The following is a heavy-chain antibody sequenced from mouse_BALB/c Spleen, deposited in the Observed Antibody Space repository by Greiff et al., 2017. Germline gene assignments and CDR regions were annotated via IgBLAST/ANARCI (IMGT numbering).Heavy chain of an antibody. Sequence: EVKLVESGGGLVKPGGSLKLSCAASGFTFSSYTMSWVRQTPEKRLEWVATISSGGSYTYYPDSVKGRFTISRDNAKNTLYLQMSSLKSEDTAMYYCTGGFAYWGQGTLVTVSA. CDR3: TGGFAY. CDR1: GFTFSSYT. V-gene: IGHV5-6-4*01. CDR2: ISSGGSYT. J-gene: IGHJ3*01.